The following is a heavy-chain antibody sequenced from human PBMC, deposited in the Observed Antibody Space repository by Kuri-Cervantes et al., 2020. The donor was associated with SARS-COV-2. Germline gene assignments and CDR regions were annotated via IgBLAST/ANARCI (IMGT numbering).Heavy chain of an antibody. V-gene: IGHV3-69-1*01. CDR2: ISSSSTI. D-gene: IGHD3-9*01. CDR1: GFTFSDYY. Sequence: GGSLRLSCAASGFTFSDYYMNWVRQAPGKGLEWVSSISSSSTIYYADSVKGRFTISRDNAKNSLYLQMNSLRDEDTAVYYCARVPYDILTGYYVSPIDYWGQGTLVTVSS. J-gene: IGHJ4*02. CDR3: ARVPYDILTGYYVSPIDY.